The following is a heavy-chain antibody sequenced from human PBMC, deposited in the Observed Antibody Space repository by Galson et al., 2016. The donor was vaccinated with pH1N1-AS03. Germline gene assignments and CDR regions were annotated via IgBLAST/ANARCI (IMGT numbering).Heavy chain of an antibody. Sequence: SLRLSCAASGFTFTNHSMNWVRQAPGPGLEWVSSIRSSTSYIYYGDSVTGRFTISRDNVKSSLYLQMTSLRAEDTAVYYCSRGDYCSSTSCFWPPFYGMDVWGQGTTVTVSS. CDR2: IRSSTSYI. V-gene: IGHV3-21*01. D-gene: IGHD2-2*01. CDR3: SRGDYCSSTSCFWPPFYGMDV. J-gene: IGHJ6*02. CDR1: GFTFTNHS.